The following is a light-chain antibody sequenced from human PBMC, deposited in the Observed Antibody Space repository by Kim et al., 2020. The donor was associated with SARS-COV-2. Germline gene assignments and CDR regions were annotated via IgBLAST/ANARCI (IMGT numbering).Light chain of an antibody. CDR3: QVCAGTDDHPV. V-gene: IGLV3-21*02. CDR2: FND. Sequence: APSDTARIVCGGDNIEAKNVHWYQQRPGQAPVLVVRFNDDRPSGIPGRFSGSNSGNTATLTIASVEAGDEADYFCQVCAGTDDHPVFGGGTQLTVL. CDR1: NIEAKN. J-gene: IGLJ3*02.